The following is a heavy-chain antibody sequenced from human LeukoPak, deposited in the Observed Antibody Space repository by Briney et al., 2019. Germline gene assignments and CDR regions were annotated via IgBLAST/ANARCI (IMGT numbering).Heavy chain of an antibody. CDR1: GGSISSSTYY. J-gene: IGHJ4*02. CDR3: ARHYYDSSDYYPYYFNY. CDR2: ISYSGST. Sequence: PSETLSLTCTVSGGSISSSTYYWAWIRQPPGKGLEWIGSISYSGSTYYNPSLKSRVTISVDTSKNLFSLRLSSVTAADTAVYHCARHYYDSSDYYPYYFNYWGQGTLVTVSS. D-gene: IGHD3-22*01. V-gene: IGHV4-39*01.